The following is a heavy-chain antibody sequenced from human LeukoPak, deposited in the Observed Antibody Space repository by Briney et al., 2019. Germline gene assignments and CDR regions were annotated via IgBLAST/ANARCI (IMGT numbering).Heavy chain of an antibody. Sequence: SVKVSCKASGGTFSSYAISWVRQAPGQGLEWMGRIIPIPGIANYAQKLQGRATMTTDTSTSTAYMELRSLRSDDTAVYYCARVYSYGYSDYWGQGTLVTVSS. V-gene: IGHV1-69*04. D-gene: IGHD5-18*01. CDR3: ARVYSYGYSDY. CDR2: IIPIPGIA. J-gene: IGHJ4*02. CDR1: GGTFSSYA.